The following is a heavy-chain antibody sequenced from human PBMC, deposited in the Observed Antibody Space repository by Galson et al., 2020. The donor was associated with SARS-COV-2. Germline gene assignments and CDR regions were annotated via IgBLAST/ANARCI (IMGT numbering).Heavy chain of an antibody. J-gene: IGHJ4*02. Sequence: SQTLSLTCTVSGGSISSGGYYWSWIRQHPGKGLEWIGYIYYSGSTYYNPSLKSRVTISVDTSKNQFSLKLSSETAADTAVYYCARASRITIFGVVNHFDYWGQGTLVTVSS. CDR3: ARASRITIFGVVNHFDY. CDR2: IYYSGST. D-gene: IGHD3-3*01. CDR1: GGSISSGGYY. V-gene: IGHV4-31*03.